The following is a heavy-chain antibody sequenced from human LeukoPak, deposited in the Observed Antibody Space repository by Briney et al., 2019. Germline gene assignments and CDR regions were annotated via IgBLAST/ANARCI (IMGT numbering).Heavy chain of an antibody. CDR1: GFTFSSYA. CDR3: ARGGPTRGFYNMDV. CDR2: INSDGSST. V-gene: IGHV3-74*01. J-gene: IGHJ6*02. Sequence: PGGSLRLSCAASGFTFSSYAMSWVRQAPGKGLVWVSHINSDGSSTSYADSVKGRFTISRDNAKNTLYLQMNSLRAEDTAVYYCARGGPTRGFYNMDVWGQGTTVTVSS. D-gene: IGHD2-8*02.